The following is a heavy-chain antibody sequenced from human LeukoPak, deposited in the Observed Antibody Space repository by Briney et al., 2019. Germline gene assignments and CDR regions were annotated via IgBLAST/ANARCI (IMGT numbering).Heavy chain of an antibody. CDR3: ARTAAVHGPLIRFDP. Sequence: PSETLSLTCTVSGGSISSSSYYWGWIRQPPGKGLEWIGSIYYSGSTYYNPSLKSRVTISVDTSKNLFSMKLSSVTAADTAVYYCARTAAVHGPLIRFDPRGQGTLVTVSS. D-gene: IGHD3-16*01. CDR2: IYYSGST. V-gene: IGHV4-39*07. CDR1: GGSISSSSYY. J-gene: IGHJ5*02.